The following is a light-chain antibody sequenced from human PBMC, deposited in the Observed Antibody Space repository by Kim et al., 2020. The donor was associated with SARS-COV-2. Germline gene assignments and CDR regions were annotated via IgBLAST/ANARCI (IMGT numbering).Light chain of an antibody. CDR3: QQRSNWPLT. V-gene: IGKV3-11*01. CDR1: QSVSTY. CDR2: DAS. Sequence: LSPGERATLSGRASQSVSTYLAWYQQKPGQAPRLLIYDASSRATGIPARFSGSGSGPDFTLTISSLEPEDFAVYYCQQRSNWPLTFGGGTKVDIK. J-gene: IGKJ4*01.